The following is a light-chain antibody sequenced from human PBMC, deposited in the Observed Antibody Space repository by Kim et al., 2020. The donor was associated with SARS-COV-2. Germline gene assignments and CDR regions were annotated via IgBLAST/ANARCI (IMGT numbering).Light chain of an antibody. CDR3: QQYYNTPLT. V-gene: IGKV4-1*01. CDR1: QSVLYSSNNKNY. Sequence: ATINCKSSQSVLYSSNNKNYLAWYQQKSGHPPKLLIYWASTRESGVPDRFSGSGSGTDFTLTISCPQAEDVAVYYCQQYYNTPLTFGGGTKVDIK. CDR2: WAS. J-gene: IGKJ4*01.